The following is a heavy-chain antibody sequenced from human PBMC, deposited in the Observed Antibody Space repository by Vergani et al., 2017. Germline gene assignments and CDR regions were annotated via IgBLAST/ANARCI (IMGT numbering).Heavy chain of an antibody. Sequence: EVQLLESGGGLVQPGGSLRLSCAASGFTFSSYAMSWVRQAPGKGLEWVSAISGSGGSTYYADSVKGRFTISRDNSKNTLYLQMNSLTVDDTAVYYCAKDRGGRHGFYYYGMDVWGQGTTVTVSS. CDR2: ISGSGGST. V-gene: IGHV3-23*01. CDR3: AKDRGGRHGFYYYGMDV. CDR1: GFTFSSYA. J-gene: IGHJ6*02. D-gene: IGHD5-24*01.